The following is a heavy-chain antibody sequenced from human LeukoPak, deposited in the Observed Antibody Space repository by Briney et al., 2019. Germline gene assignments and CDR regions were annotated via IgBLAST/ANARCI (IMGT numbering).Heavy chain of an antibody. D-gene: IGHD2-8*01. V-gene: IGHV1-18*01. CDR3: ARSINGFRSQYFQH. CDR1: GYTFTSYG. J-gene: IGHJ1*01. Sequence: GASVKVSCKASGYTFTSYGISWVRQAPGQGLEWMGWISAYNGNTNYAQKLQGRVTMTRDTSTSTVYMELSSLRSEDTAVYYCARSINGFRSQYFQHWGQGTLVTVSS. CDR2: ISAYNGNT.